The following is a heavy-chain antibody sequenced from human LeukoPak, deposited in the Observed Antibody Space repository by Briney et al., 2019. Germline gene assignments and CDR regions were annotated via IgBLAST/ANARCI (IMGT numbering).Heavy chain of an antibody. V-gene: IGHV4-39*07. CDR3: ARDLRAGQFDY. CDR1: GGSIAGYY. D-gene: IGHD1-14*01. J-gene: IGHJ4*02. CDR2: IYYSGST. Sequence: SETLSLTCTVSGGSIAGYYWSWIRQPPGKGLEWIGSIYYSGSTYYNPSLKSRVTTSVDTSKNQFSLKLSSVTAADTAVYYCARDLRAGQFDYWGQGTLVTVSS.